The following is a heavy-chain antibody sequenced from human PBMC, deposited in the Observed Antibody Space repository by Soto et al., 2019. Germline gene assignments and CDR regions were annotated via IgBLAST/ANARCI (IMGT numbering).Heavy chain of an antibody. D-gene: IGHD3-22*01. CDR2: IYHDGGT. CDR1: GGSISNGNW. J-gene: IGHJ5*02. CDR3: AREDDTIGSGNWFDP. Sequence: SETLSLTCAVSGGSISNGNWWSWVHQPPGKGLEWIGEIYHDGGTKYNPSLESRVTISIDKSKNQFSLKLNSITAADTAVYYCAREDDTIGSGNWFDPWGQGTLVTVSS. V-gene: IGHV4-4*02.